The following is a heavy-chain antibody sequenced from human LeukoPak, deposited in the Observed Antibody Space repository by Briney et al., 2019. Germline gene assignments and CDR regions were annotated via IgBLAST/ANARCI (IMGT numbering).Heavy chain of an antibody. D-gene: IGHD2-21*01. CDR1: GYTFTGYY. J-gene: IGHJ4*02. Sequence: ASVKVSCKASGYTFTGYYMHWVRQAPGQGLEWMGWMNPNSGNTGYAQKFQGRVTITRNTSISTAYMELSSLRSEDTAVYYCARGRIVVGNFDYWGQGTLVTVSS. CDR3: ARGRIVVGNFDY. V-gene: IGHV1-8*03. CDR2: MNPNSGNT.